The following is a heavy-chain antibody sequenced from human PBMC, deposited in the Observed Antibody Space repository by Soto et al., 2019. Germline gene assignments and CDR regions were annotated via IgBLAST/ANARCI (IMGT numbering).Heavy chain of an antibody. CDR3: ARGGAVAGTGNYYYGMDV. J-gene: IGHJ6*02. V-gene: IGHV1-2*04. D-gene: IGHD6-19*01. CDR1: GYTFTGYY. Sequence: ASVKVSCKTSGYTFTGYYMHLVRQAPGQGLEWMGWINPNSGGTNYAQKFQGWVTMTRDTSISTAYMELSRLRSDDTAVYYCARGGAVAGTGNYYYGMDVWGQGTTVTVSS. CDR2: INPNSGGT.